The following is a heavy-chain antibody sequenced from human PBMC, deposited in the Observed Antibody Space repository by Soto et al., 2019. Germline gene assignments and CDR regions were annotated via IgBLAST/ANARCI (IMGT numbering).Heavy chain of an antibody. D-gene: IGHD6-6*01. J-gene: IGHJ3*02. CDR3: ASGSIGDAFDI. CDR1: GGTLSSYA. V-gene: IGHV1-69*13. CDR2: IIPIFGTA. Sequence: SLKVSCKSSGGTLSSYAIIWVRQAPGQGLEWMGGIIPIFGTANYAQKFQGRVTITADESTSTAYMELSSLRSEDTAVYYCASGSIGDAFDIWGQGTMVTVSS.